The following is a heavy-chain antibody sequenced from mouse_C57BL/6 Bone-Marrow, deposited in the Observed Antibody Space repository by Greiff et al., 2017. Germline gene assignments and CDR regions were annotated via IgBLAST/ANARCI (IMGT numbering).Heavy chain of an antibody. CDR1: GYTFTSYW. J-gene: IGHJ4*01. V-gene: IGHV1-55*01. CDR2: LYPGSGST. D-gene: IGHD1-1*01. CDR3: ARWVVATDYAMDY. Sequence: QVQLQQPGAELVKPGASVKMSCKASGYTFTSYWITWVKQRPGQGLEWIGDLYPGSGSTNYNEKFKSKATLTVDTSSSTAYMQLSSLTSEDSAVYYCARWVVATDYAMDYWGQGTSVTVSS.